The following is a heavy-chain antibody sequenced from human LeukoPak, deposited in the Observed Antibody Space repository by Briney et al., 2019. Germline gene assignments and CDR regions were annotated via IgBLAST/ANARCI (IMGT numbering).Heavy chain of an antibody. CDR3: ARQGVVVAAKQYYYYGMDV. V-gene: IGHV5-51*01. CDR2: IYPGDSDT. CDR1: GNSFTNYW. Sequence: GESLKISCKGSGNSFTNYWIAWVRQMPGRGLEWMGIIYPGDSDTTYSPSFQGQVTISADKSVSTAYLQWSSLKASDTAMYYCARQGVVVAAKQYYYYGMDVWGQGTTVTVSS. D-gene: IGHD2-15*01. J-gene: IGHJ6*02.